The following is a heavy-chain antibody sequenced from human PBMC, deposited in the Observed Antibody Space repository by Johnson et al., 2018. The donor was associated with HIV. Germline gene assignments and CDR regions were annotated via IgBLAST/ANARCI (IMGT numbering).Heavy chain of an antibody. CDR3: AKWTRDGYNYVHAFDI. CDR1: GFTVSSNY. J-gene: IGHJ3*02. D-gene: IGHD5-24*01. Sequence: QVQLVESGGGLVQPGGYLRLSCAASGFTVSSNYMSWVRQAPGKGLEWVALISYDGSNKYYGDSVKGRFTISRDNSKNTLYLQMNSLRAEDTAVYYCAKWTRDGYNYVHAFDIWGQGTMVTVSS. V-gene: IGHV3-30*18. CDR2: ISYDGSNK.